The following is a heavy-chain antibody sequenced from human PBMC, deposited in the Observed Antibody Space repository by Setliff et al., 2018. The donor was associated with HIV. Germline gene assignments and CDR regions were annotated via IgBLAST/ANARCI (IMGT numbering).Heavy chain of an antibody. D-gene: IGHD5-12*01. V-gene: IGHV4-59*01. J-gene: IGHJ6*02. CDR1: GAPISSYY. CDR3: ARGDGYRANDAYYDTGMDV. Sequence: ETLSLTCKVSGAPISSYYWNWIRQPPGKGLEWIGYIYNSGYSNSKPSLKSRVTISLDTSKNQFSLKLSSVTAADTAVYYCARGDGYRANDAYYDTGMDVWGQGITVTVS. CDR2: IYNSGYS.